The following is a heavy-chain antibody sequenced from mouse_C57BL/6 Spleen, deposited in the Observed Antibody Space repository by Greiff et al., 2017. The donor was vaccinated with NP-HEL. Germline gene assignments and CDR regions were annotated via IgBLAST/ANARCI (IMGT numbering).Heavy chain of an antibody. CDR3: ARDQAYYSTYWYFDV. CDR1: GFTFSSYA. D-gene: IGHD2-5*01. J-gene: IGHJ1*03. Sequence: EVMLVESGGGLVKPGGSLKLSCAASGFTFSSYAMSWVRQTPEKRLEWVATISDGGSYTYYPDNVKGRFTISRDNAKNNLYLQRSHLKSEDTAMYYCARDQAYYSTYWYFDVWGTGTTVTVSS. CDR2: ISDGGSYT. V-gene: IGHV5-4*01.